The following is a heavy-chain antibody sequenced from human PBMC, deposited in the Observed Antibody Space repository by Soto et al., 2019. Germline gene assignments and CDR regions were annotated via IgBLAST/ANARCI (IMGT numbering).Heavy chain of an antibody. J-gene: IGHJ1*01. Sequence: QVQLVQSGAEVKKPGASVKVSCKASGYTFTSYGISWVRQAPGQGLEWMVWISAYNGNTHYTQKLQGRVTVTTDTSTSTAYMELRSLRSDDTAVYYCAIVTTGLLKPSGGLWGQGTLVTVYS. V-gene: IGHV1-18*01. D-gene: IGHD2-21*01. CDR2: ISAYNGNT. CDR1: GYTFTSYG. CDR3: AIVTTGLLKPSGGL.